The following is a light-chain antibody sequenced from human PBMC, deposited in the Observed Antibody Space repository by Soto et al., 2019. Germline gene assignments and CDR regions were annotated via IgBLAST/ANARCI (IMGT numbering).Light chain of an antibody. V-gene: IGKV3D-15*01. CDR3: QQDNDMWT. J-gene: IGKJ1*01. CDR2: GTS. Sequence: IVGTQSPDTLSVSPGERATLSCRASQSVSSNLAWDQQKPGQAPRLLIYGTSTRATCIPARFSGSGSGTQCTPTISTLQSEDFAVYYCQQDNDMWTFGPGTKV. CDR1: QSVSSN.